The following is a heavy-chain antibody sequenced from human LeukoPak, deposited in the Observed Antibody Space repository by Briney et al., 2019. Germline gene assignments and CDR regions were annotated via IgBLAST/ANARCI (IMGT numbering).Heavy chain of an antibody. V-gene: IGHV3-30*02. CDR3: AKGGDYDFLSGDDY. Sequence: GGSLRLSCAASGFTFSSYGMHWVRQAPGKGLEWVAFIRYDGSNKYYADSVKGRFTISRDNSKNTLYLQMNSLRAEDTAVYYCAKGGDYDFLSGDDYWGQGTLVTVSS. J-gene: IGHJ4*02. CDR2: IRYDGSNK. D-gene: IGHD3-3*01. CDR1: GFTFSSYG.